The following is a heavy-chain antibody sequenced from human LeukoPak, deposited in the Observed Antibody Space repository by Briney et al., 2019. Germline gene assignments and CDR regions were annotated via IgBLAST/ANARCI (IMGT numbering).Heavy chain of an antibody. CDR1: GFTFSSYT. Sequence: GGSLRLSCTASGFTFSSYTMTWVRQAPGKGLKWVSTITTGDGNTYYADSVKGRFTVSRDNSKNTVYLQMNRLRVEDTALYYCVRSLDYWGQGTLVTVSS. CDR3: VRSLDY. J-gene: IGHJ4*02. V-gene: IGHV3-23*01. CDR2: ITTGDGNT.